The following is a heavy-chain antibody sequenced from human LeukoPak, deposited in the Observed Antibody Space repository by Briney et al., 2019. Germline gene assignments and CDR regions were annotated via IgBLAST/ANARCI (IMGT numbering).Heavy chain of an antibody. J-gene: IGHJ4*02. CDR3: ARDPVPDAIGAYYFDY. Sequence: ASVKVSCKASGYTFTSYYMHWVRQAPGQGLEWMGIINPSGGSTSYAQKFQGRVTMTRDMSTSTVYMELSSLRSEDTAVYYCARDPVPDAIGAYYFDYWGQGTLVTVSS. CDR1: GYTFTSYY. V-gene: IGHV1-46*01. D-gene: IGHD2-2*02. CDR2: INPSGGST.